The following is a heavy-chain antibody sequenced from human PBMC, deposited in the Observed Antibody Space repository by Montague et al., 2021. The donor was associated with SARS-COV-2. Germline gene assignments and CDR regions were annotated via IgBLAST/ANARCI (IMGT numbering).Heavy chain of an antibody. V-gene: IGHV4-39*01. CDR2: IYCSGST. Sequence: SETLSLTCTVSGGSISSSSYYWGWIRQPPGKGLEWIGSIYCSGSTYYNPSLKSRVTISVDTSKNQFSLKLGSVTAADTAVYYCARQENSSGWFKPDAFDIWGQGTMVTVSS. D-gene: IGHD6-19*01. CDR1: GGSISSSSYY. J-gene: IGHJ3*02. CDR3: ARQENSSGWFKPDAFDI.